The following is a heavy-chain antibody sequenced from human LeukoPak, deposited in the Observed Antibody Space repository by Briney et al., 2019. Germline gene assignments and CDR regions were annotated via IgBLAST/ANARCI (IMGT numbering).Heavy chain of an antibody. CDR2: ISATSGST. CDR1: GFTFSSYA. D-gene: IGHD3-3*01. CDR3: AKDGSGSGDIDY. V-gene: IGHV3-23*01. Sequence: GGSLRLSCAASGFTFSSYAMNWVRQTPGKGLEWVSSISATSGSTFYADSVKGRFTISRDNSKDTLYLQMNSLRAEDTAVYHCAKDGSGSGDIDYWGLGTLVTVSS. J-gene: IGHJ4*02.